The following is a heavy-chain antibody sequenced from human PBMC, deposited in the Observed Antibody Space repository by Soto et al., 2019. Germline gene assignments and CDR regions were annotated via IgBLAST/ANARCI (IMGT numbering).Heavy chain of an antibody. CDR2: LYFYGSA. CDR1: GCTLSNNR. CDR3: ARVGTSESFFDY. V-gene: IGHV3-53*02. J-gene: IGHJ4*02. D-gene: IGHD7-27*01. Sequence: EVQLVETGGGLVLPGGSLRLSCVVSGCTLSNNRMTWVRQAPGQGLEWVSDLYFYGSANYADSVRGRFTIFKDDSKNTLYLQMTNLRADDTALYYCARVGTSESFFDYWGQGTLVTVSP.